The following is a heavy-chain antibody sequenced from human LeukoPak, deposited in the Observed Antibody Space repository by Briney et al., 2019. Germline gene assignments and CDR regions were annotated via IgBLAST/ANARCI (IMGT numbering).Heavy chain of an antibody. V-gene: IGHV4-4*07. Sequence: SETLSLTCTVSGGAISTFFWTWIRQPAGKGLEWIGRIYTSGTTNYNPSLRSRLIMSIDTSNKQFSMNLSSVTAADTAVYYCARDGWYYDTSGYYYAFDVWGQGTMVTVSS. D-gene: IGHD3-22*01. CDR1: GGAISTFF. CDR3: ARDGWYYDTSGYYYAFDV. J-gene: IGHJ3*01. CDR2: IYTSGTT.